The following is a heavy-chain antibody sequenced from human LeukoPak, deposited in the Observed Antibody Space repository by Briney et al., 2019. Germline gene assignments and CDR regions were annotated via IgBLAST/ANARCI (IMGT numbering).Heavy chain of an antibody. CDR1: GFPFSSYW. Sequence: GGSLRLSCVASGFPFSSYWMTWVRQAPGKGLEWVANIKQDGSKKSYVDSVKGRFTISRDNAKNSLYLKMNSLRAEDTAIYYCTRVGYIDEGIDYWGQGTLVTVSS. J-gene: IGHJ4*02. D-gene: IGHD5-24*01. CDR2: IKQDGSKK. CDR3: TRVGYIDEGIDY. V-gene: IGHV3-7*04.